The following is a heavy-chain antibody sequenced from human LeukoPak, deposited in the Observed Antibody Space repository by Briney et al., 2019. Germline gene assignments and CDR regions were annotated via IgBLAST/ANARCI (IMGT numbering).Heavy chain of an antibody. CDR1: GFTFSSYS. Sequence: GGSLRLSCAASGFTFSSYSMNWVRQATGKGLEWVSCITSSSSFIYYADSVKGRFTISRDNAKNSLYLQMNSLRAEDTAVYYCARDGPHYYDSSSFDYWGQGTLVTVSS. D-gene: IGHD3-22*01. J-gene: IGHJ4*02. CDR2: ITSSSSFI. CDR3: ARDGPHYYDSSSFDY. V-gene: IGHV3-21*01.